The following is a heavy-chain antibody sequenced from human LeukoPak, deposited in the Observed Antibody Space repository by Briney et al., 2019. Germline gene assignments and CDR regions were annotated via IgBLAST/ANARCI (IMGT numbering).Heavy chain of an antibody. CDR3: ARGRSSGWYVDY. Sequence: SETLSLTCAVYGGSFSGYYWNLIRQPPGKGLEWIGEINHSGSTNYNPSLKSRVTISVDTSKNQFSLKLSSVTAADTAVYYCARGRSSGWYVDYWGQGTLVTVSS. CDR1: GGSFSGYY. V-gene: IGHV4-34*01. J-gene: IGHJ4*02. D-gene: IGHD6-19*01. CDR2: INHSGST.